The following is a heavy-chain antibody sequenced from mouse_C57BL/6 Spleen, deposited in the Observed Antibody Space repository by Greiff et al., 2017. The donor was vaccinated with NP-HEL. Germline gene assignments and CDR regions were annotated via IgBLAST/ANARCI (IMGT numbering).Heavy chain of an antibody. CDR2: INPNNGGT. CDR3: ARSWLLYYFDY. Sequence: EVRLQQSEPRRVNPGASVKISLKPSGSTFPNTYWNGVKQSHGKSLEWIGDINPNNGGTSYNQKFKGKATLTVDKSSSTAYMELRSLTSEDSAVYYCARSWLLYYFDYWGQGTTLTVSS. D-gene: IGHD2-3*01. V-gene: IGHV1-26*01. J-gene: IGHJ2*01. CDR1: GSTFPNTY.